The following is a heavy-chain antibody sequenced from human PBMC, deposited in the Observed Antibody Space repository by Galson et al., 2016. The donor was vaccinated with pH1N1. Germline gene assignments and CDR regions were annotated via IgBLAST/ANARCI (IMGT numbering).Heavy chain of an antibody. J-gene: IGHJ4*02. CDR3: ARESYRCSGCSCYFYS. CDR2: IHTTTGDP. CDR1: GYTFASYA. Sequence: SVKVSCKASGYTFASYAINWVRQVPGQGLEWMGWIHTTTGDPSYGQGFTGRFVFSLDTSVTTAYLQISSLKTEDAAVYYCARESYRCSGCSCYFYSWGQGTLVTVSS. V-gene: IGHV7-4-1*02. D-gene: IGHD2-15*01.